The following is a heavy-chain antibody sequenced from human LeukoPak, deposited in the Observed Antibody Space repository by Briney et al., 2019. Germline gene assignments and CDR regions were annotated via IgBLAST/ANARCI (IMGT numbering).Heavy chain of an antibody. J-gene: IGHJ4*02. V-gene: IGHV1-18*01. CDR2: ISAYNGNT. D-gene: IGHD6-19*01. CDR1: GGTFSSYA. Sequence: ASVKFSCKASGGTFSSYAISWARQAPGQGLEWMGWISAYNGNTNYAQKLQGRVTMTTDTSTSTAYMELRSLRSDDTAVYYCARSGIAVAAPDYWGQGTLVTVSS. CDR3: ARSGIAVAAPDY.